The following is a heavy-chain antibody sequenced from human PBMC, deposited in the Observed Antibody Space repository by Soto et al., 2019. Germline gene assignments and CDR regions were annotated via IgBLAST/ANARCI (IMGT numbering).Heavy chain of an antibody. Sequence: QVQFVQSGTEVKEPGASVRVSCTASGSTFTAITLYWVRQAPGQRLEWMGCIHAGSDNTEYSQKFQDRLTITRDTSATIVYMDLSSLRSEDTALYYCARDYVKYGMDVWGQGTTVTVSS. CDR3: ARDYVKYGMDV. CDR2: IHAGSDNT. J-gene: IGHJ6*02. D-gene: IGHD3-10*02. CDR1: GSTFTAIT. V-gene: IGHV1-3*01.